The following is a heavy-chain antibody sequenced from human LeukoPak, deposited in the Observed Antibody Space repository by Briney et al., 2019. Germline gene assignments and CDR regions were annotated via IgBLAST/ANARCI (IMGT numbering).Heavy chain of an antibody. V-gene: IGHV4-31*03. D-gene: IGHD4-17*01. CDR2: IYYSGST. CDR3: ARDLRDYGDSGLDY. Sequence: PSETLSLTCTVSGGSISSGGYYWSWIRQHPGKGLEWIGYIYYSGSTYYNPSLKSRVTISVDTSKNQLSLKLSSVTAADTAVYYCARDLRDYGDSGLDYWGQGTLVTVSS. J-gene: IGHJ4*02. CDR1: GGSISSGGYY.